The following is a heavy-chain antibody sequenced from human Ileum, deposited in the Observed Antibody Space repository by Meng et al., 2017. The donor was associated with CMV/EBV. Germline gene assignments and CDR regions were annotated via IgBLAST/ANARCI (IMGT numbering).Heavy chain of an antibody. CDR1: GDSISGFY. J-gene: IGHJ4*02. V-gene: IGHV4-4*07. CDR3: AREKVQFWSFEY. Sequence: QVQLQWSGPGLVKPSETLSPTCTVSGDSISGFYWSWIRQPAGKGLEWIGRIYISGISNYNPSLKSRVTISEDTSKNQFSLKLSSVTAADTAVYYCAREKVQFWSFEYWGQGSLVTVSS. D-gene: IGHD5-18*01. CDR2: IYISGIS.